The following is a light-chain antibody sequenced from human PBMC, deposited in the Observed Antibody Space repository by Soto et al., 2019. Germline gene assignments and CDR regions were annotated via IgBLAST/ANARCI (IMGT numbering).Light chain of an antibody. CDR1: QSVLYKSNNRDS. CDR2: WAS. Sequence: DIVMTQSPVSLAVSLGERATVDCKSSQSVLYKSNNRDSIAWYQQKPGQPPRLLIYWASTRESGVPDRFSGSGSGTDLTLTISSLQAEDVAVYYCQQYEATPRTFGQGTKVEIK. V-gene: IGKV4-1*01. CDR3: QQYEATPRT. J-gene: IGKJ1*01.